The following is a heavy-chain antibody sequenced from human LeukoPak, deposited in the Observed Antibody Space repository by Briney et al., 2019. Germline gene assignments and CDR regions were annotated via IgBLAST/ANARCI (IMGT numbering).Heavy chain of an antibody. D-gene: IGHD1-26*01. Sequence: GASVKVSCKASGGTFSSYAISWVRQAPGQGLEWMGGIIPIFGTANYAQKFQGRVTITADEPTSTAYMELSSLRSEDTAVYYCATDYRGATVVFDYWGQGTLVTVSS. CDR1: GGTFSSYA. J-gene: IGHJ4*02. V-gene: IGHV1-69*13. CDR2: IIPIFGTA. CDR3: ATDYRGATVVFDY.